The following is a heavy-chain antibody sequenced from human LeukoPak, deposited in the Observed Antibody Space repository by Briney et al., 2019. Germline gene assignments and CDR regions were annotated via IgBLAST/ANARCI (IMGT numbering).Heavy chain of an antibody. Sequence: GGSLRLSCAASGFTFNSFGMHWVRQAPGKGLEWVAVISYDGRQKYYGDSVKGRFTISRDNPKNTLYLQMNSLRDDDTAVYYCARVFLERLTSGYFDNWGQGTLVTVSP. D-gene: IGHD3-3*01. CDR1: GFTFNSFG. V-gene: IGHV3-30*19. J-gene: IGHJ4*02. CDR2: ISYDGRQK. CDR3: ARVFLERLTSGYFDN.